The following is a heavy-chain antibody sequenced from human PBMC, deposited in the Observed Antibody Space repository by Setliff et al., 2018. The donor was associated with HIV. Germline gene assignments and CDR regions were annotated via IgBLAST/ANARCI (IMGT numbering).Heavy chain of an antibody. CDR3: AREYSRILQGGWQPCDY. D-gene: IGHD6-19*01. CDR2: ISGYSDYA. CDR1: GYTFTAYG. V-gene: IGHV1-18*01. Sequence: EASVKVSCKASGYTFTAYGISWVRQAPGQGPEWMGWISGYSDYAKYAQKFKGRVTMTIDTSTSTAYLELRSLRSDDTAVYYCAREYSRILQGGWQPCDYWGQGTLVTVSS. J-gene: IGHJ4*02.